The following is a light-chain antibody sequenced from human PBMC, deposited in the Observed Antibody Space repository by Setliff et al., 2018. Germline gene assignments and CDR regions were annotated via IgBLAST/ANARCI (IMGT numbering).Light chain of an antibody. CDR2: EVT. Sequence: QSALTQPASVSGSPGQSIPISCSGTIGDVGAYDFVSWYQHHPDKAPKHVIYEVTNRPSGISNRFSGSKSGNSASLIISGLQAEDEANYYCSAYTSSSTYVFGTGTKVTVL. CDR1: IGDVGAYDF. V-gene: IGLV2-14*01. J-gene: IGLJ1*01. CDR3: SAYTSSSTYV.